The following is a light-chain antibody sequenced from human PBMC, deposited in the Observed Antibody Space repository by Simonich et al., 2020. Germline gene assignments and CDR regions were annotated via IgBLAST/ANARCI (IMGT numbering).Light chain of an antibody. V-gene: IGKV1-33*01. CDR3: QQYDNLPLT. Sequence: DIQMTQSPSSLSASVGDRVTITCQASQAISNYLNWYQQNPGKAPKLLIYEASNLETGGPSRFSGSGSGTDFTFTISSLQPEDIATYYCQQYDNLPLTFGGGTKVEIK. CDR2: EAS. CDR1: QAISNY. J-gene: IGKJ4*01.